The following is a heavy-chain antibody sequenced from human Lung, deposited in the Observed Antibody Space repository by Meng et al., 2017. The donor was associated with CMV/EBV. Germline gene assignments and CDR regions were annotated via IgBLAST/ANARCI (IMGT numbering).Heavy chain of an antibody. Sequence: SETLSLXCAVYGGSFSGYYWSWIRQPPGKGLEWIGEINHSGSTNYNPSLKSRVTISVDTSKNQFSLKLSSVTAADTAVYYCARELGYCSSTSCYTYYYYGMDVWGQGTTVXVSS. V-gene: IGHV4-34*01. J-gene: IGHJ6*02. D-gene: IGHD2-2*02. CDR1: GGSFSGYY. CDR2: INHSGST. CDR3: ARELGYCSSTSCYTYYYYGMDV.